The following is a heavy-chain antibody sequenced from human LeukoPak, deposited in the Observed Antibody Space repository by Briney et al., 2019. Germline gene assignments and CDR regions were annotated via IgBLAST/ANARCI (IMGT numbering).Heavy chain of an antibody. V-gene: IGHV3-23*01. J-gene: IGHJ5*02. Sequence: GGSLRLSCAASGFTFSSYAMRWVRQAPGKGLEWVSAISGSGGSTYYADSVKGRFTISRDNSKNTLYLQMNSLRAEDTAVYYCAKVGVWSGYYPNWFDPWGQGTLVTVSS. CDR1: GFTFSSYA. D-gene: IGHD3-3*01. CDR3: AKVGVWSGYYPNWFDP. CDR2: ISGSGGST.